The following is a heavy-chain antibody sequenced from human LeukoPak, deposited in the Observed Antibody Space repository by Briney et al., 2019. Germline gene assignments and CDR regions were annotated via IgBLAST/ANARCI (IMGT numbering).Heavy chain of an antibody. D-gene: IGHD6-13*01. CDR2: IIPILGIA. Sequence: ASVKVSCKASGGTFSSYTISWVRQAPGQGLEWMGRIIPILGIANYAQKFQGRVTITADKSTSTAYMELSSLRSEDTAVYYCARGGSSWYWFDPWGQGTLVTVSS. CDR1: GGTFSSYT. CDR3: ARGGSSWYWFDP. V-gene: IGHV1-69*02. J-gene: IGHJ5*02.